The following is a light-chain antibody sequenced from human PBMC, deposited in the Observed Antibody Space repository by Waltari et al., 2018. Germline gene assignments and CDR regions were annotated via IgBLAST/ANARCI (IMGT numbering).Light chain of an antibody. Sequence: CSASQSISNRLRWNQQKPGQAPRLLMYDAPARATGIPARFSESVSGTDFTLTIPSPEPEDVAVYYCQQSSNWPPLTFGRATKVEIK. J-gene: IGKJ4*01. V-gene: IGKV3-11*01. CDR1: QSISNR. CDR2: DAP. CDR3: QQSSNWPPLT.